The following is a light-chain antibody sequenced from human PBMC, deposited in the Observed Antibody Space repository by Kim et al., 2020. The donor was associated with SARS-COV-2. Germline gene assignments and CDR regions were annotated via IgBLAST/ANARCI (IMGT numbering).Light chain of an antibody. Sequence: FSPGEAAALSCRASQSVSSFFAWYQKKPGQAPRLLVYGASSRATGIPDRFSGSGSGTDFTLTISRLEPDDFAVYYCHQYGNPPRTFGQGTKVEIK. V-gene: IGKV3-20*01. CDR2: GAS. CDR1: QSVSSF. J-gene: IGKJ1*01. CDR3: HQYGNPPRT.